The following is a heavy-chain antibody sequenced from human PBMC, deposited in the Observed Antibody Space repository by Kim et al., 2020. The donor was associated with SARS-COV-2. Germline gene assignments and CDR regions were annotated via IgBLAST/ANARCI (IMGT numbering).Heavy chain of an antibody. CDR1: GFTFSSYS. D-gene: IGHD2-8*01. V-gene: IGHV3-21*01. J-gene: IGHJ4*01. CDR2: ISSSNSYK. CDR3: ARGPDCPKGICKWNGLDC. Sequence: GGSLRLSCGASGFTFSSYSLNWVRQAPGKGLEWVSSISSSNSYKKYAASVRGRFTISRDNPRNSLFLQMNNLRPEDTAVYYCARGPDCPKGICKWNGLDCWGKGTLVTVSS.